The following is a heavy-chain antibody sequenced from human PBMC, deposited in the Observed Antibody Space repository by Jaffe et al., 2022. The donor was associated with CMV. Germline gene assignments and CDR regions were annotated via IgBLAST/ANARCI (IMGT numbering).Heavy chain of an antibody. D-gene: IGHD6-19*01. J-gene: IGHJ5*02. CDR1: GGSVSSGSYY. V-gene: IGHV4-61*01. CDR2: IYYSGST. CDR3: ARDLSSGVFDP. Sequence: QVQLQESGPGLVKPSETLSLTCTVSGGSVSSGSYYWSWIRQPPGKGLEWIGYIYYSGSTNYNPSLKSRVTISVDTSKNQFSLKLSSVTAADTAVYYCARDLSSGVFDPWGQGTLVTVSS.